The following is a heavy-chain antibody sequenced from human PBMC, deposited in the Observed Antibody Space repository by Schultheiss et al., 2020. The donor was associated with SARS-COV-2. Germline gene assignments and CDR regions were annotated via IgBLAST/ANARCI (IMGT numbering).Heavy chain of an antibody. D-gene: IGHD5-24*01. J-gene: IGHJ5*02. V-gene: IGHV3-48*01. CDR3: TTVGPSDGGGTDP. CDR1: GFTFSSYS. CDR2: ISSSSSTI. Sequence: GGSLRLSCAASGFTFSSYSMNWVRQAPGKGLEWVSYISSSSSTIYYADSVKGRFTISRDNAKNSLYLQMNSLRAEDTAVYYCTTVGPSDGGGTDPWGQGTLVTVSS.